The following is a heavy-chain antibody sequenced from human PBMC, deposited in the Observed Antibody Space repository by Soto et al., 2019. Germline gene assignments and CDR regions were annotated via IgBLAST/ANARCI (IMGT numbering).Heavy chain of an antibody. V-gene: IGHV3-72*01. D-gene: IGHD3-9*01. CDR3: VRAGTGYQLDY. CDR1: GFTFGDHY. CDR2: IRNKANSYTA. Sequence: EVQLVESGGGLVQPGGSLRLSCAASGFTFGDHYMDWVRQASGKGLEWVGRIRNKANSYTAEYAASVKGRFTISRDDSKNSLYLQMNSLKIEDTALYYCVRAGTGYQLDYWGQGTLVTVSS. J-gene: IGHJ4*02.